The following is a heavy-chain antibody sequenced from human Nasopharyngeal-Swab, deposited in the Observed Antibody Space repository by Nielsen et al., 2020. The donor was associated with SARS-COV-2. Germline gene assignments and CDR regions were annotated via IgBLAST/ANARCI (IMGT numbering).Heavy chain of an antibody. J-gene: IGHJ5*01. Sequence: GESLKISCAASGFTVSRKYMTWVRQAPGKGLEWVSVFYRGGSTYYAESVKGRFTISRDISKNTLDLQMNSLRVEDPAVYYCATSDWYSFVDSWGQGTLVTVSS. CDR2: FYRGGST. CDR1: GFTVSRKY. V-gene: IGHV3-66*01. D-gene: IGHD6-19*01. CDR3: ATSDWYSFVDS.